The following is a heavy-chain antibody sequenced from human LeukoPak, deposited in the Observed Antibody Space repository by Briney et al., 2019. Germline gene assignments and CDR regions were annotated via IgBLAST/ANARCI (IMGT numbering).Heavy chain of an antibody. CDR2: IYYSAST. CDR1: GGSIRKYY. D-gene: IGHD2-21*01. Sequence: SETLSLTCTVSGGSIRKYYWSWIRQPPGEGLEWIGNIYYSASTNYNPSLKSRVTISVDTSKNQCSLRLNSVTAADTAVYYCARGGDPHYGMDVWGQGTTVTVSS. V-gene: IGHV4-59*01. J-gene: IGHJ6*02. CDR3: ARGGDPHYGMDV.